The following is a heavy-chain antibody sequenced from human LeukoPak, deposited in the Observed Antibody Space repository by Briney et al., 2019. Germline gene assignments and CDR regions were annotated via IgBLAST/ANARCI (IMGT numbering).Heavy chain of an antibody. CDR2: ISSSSSYI. CDR3: ARRYVSWFDP. Sequence: GGSLRLSCAASGFPFRSYSMSWVRQAPGKGLEWVSSISSSSSYINYADSVKGRFTISRDNAKNSLYLQMNSLRAEDTAVYYCARRYVSWFDPWGQGTLVTVSS. V-gene: IGHV3-21*01. D-gene: IGHD3-16*01. J-gene: IGHJ5*02. CDR1: GFPFRSYS.